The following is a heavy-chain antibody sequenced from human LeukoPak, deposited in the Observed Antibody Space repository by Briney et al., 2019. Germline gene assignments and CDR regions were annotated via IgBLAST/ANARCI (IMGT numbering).Heavy chain of an antibody. CDR2: INPSGGYT. Sequence: ASVKVSCKASGYTFTSYYMHWVRQAPGQGLEWMGTINPSGGYTSYAQKLQGRVTMTRDTSTSTVYMEMSSLRSEDTALYYCAREGGSSSRYDYWGQGTLVTVSS. J-gene: IGHJ4*02. D-gene: IGHD6-13*01. CDR1: GYTFTSYY. V-gene: IGHV1-46*04. CDR3: AREGGSSSRYDY.